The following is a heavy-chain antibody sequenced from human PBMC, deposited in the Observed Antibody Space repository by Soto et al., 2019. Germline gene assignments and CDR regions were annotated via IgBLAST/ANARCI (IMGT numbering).Heavy chain of an antibody. J-gene: IGHJ5*02. CDR2: ISSSSSYI. CDR3: ARGGDYDFWSGYSWFDH. Sequence: GSLRRSCAASGFTFSSYSMNWVRQAPGNGLEWVSSISSSSSYIYYADSMKGRFTISRDNAKNSLYLQMNSLRAEDTAVYYCARGGDYDFWSGYSWFDHWGQGTLVTVSS. CDR1: GFTFSSYS. D-gene: IGHD3-3*01. V-gene: IGHV3-21*01.